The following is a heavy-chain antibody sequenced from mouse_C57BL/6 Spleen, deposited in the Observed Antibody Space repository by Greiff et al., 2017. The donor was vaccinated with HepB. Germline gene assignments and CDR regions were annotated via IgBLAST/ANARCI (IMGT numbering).Heavy chain of an antibody. V-gene: IGHV1-69*01. CDR1: GYTFTSYW. CDR2: IDPSDSYT. D-gene: IGHD3-3*01. Sequence: VQLQQPGAELVMPGASVKLSCKASGYTFTSYWMHWVKQRPGQGLEWIGEIDPSDSYTNYNQKFKGKSTLTVDKSSSTAYMQLSSLTSEDSAVYYCARSRGDGAYWGQGTLVTVSA. J-gene: IGHJ3*01. CDR3: ARSRGDGAY.